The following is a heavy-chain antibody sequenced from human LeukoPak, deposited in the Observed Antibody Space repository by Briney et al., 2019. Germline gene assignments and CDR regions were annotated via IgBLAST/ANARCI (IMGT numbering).Heavy chain of an antibody. CDR3: ARHRRWLQYGFDY. J-gene: IGHJ4*02. V-gene: IGHV4-59*01. CDR1: GGSISSYY. Sequence: SETLSLTCTVSGGSISSYYWSWIRQPPGKGLEWIGYIYYSGSTNYNPSLKSRVTIPVDTSKNQFSLKLSSVTAADTAVYYCARHRRWLQYGFDYWGQGTLVTVSS. CDR2: IYYSGST. D-gene: IGHD5-24*01.